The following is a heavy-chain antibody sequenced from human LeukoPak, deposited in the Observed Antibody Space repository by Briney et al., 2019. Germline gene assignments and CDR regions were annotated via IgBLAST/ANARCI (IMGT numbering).Heavy chain of an antibody. CDR2: ISGSGGST. CDR1: GFTFSSYA. D-gene: IGHD4-11*01. Sequence: GGSLRLSCAASGFTFSSYAMSWVRQAPGKGLEWVSAISGSGGSTYYADSVKGRFTISRDNSKNTVYLQMSSLRAEDTALYYCARSVPDYTRFDYWGQGALVTVSS. V-gene: IGHV3-23*01. J-gene: IGHJ4*02. CDR3: ARSVPDYTRFDY.